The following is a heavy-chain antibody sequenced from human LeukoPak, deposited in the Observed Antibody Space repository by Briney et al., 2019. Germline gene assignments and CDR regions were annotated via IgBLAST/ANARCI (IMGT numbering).Heavy chain of an antibody. Sequence: PGGSLRLSCAASGFTFNDYLMHWVRQGPGKGLVWVSRINPDGRTRGYADSVKGRFTISRDIAKNTVYLQMSSLGAEDTAVYYCVRDKTTVTTFDYWGQGTLVTVSS. CDR2: INPDGRTR. CDR3: VRDKTTVTTFDY. CDR1: GFTFNDYL. V-gene: IGHV3-74*01. J-gene: IGHJ4*02. D-gene: IGHD4-17*01.